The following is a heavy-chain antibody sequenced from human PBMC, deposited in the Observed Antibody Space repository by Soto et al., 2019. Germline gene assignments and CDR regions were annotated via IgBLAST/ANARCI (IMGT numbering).Heavy chain of an antibody. D-gene: IGHD2-2*01. CDR3: ASKQGSGYCSSASCRTGMDV. V-gene: IGHV1-18*01. Sequence: ASVKVSCKASGYTFSSYGITWVRQAPGQGLEWMGWISAYNGNTNYAQKFQGRLTMTTDTSTKTAYMEVRSLRSDDTAAYYCASKQGSGYCSSASCRTGMDVWGQGTTVTVSS. CDR2: ISAYNGNT. CDR1: GYTFSSYG. J-gene: IGHJ6*02.